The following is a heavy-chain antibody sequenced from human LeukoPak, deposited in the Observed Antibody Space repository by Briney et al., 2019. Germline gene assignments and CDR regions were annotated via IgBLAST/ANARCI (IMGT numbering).Heavy chain of an antibody. CDR1: GGSFSGYY. J-gene: IGHJ4*02. V-gene: IGHV4-34*01. Sequence: SETLSLTCAVYGGSFSGYYWSWIRQPPGKGLEWIGEINHSGSTNYNPSLKGRVTISVDTSKNQFSLKLSSVTAADTAVYYCARTDPYYDFWSGYYTAHSFDYWGQGTLVTVSS. CDR3: ARTDPYYDFWSGYYTAHSFDY. CDR2: INHSGST. D-gene: IGHD3-3*01.